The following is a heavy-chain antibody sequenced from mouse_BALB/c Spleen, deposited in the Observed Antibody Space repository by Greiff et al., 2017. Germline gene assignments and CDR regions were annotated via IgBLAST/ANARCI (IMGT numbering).Heavy chain of an antibody. V-gene: IGHV2-4-1*01. CDR3: ASLYYYGSSYVAMDY. CDR2: IWSGGST. D-gene: IGHD1-1*01. CDR1: GFSLTSYG. J-gene: IGHJ4*01. Sequence: AKLMESGPGLVQPSQSLSITCTVSGFSLTSYGVHWVRQSPGKGLEWLGVIWSGGSTDYNAAFISRLSISKDNSKSQVFFKMNSLQADDTAIYYCASLYYYGSSYVAMDYWGQGTSVTVSS.